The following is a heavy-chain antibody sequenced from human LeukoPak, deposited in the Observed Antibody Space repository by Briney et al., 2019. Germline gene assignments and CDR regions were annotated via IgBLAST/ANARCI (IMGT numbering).Heavy chain of an antibody. V-gene: IGHV1-69*13. D-gene: IGHD2-15*01. CDR3: ARYCSGGSCYSLFDP. CDR1: GGTFSSYA. Sequence: ASVKVSCKASGGTFSSYAISWVRQAPGQGLEWMGGIIPIFGTANYAQKFQGRVTITADGSTSTAYMELSSLRSEDTAVYYCARYCSGGSCYSLFDPWGQGTLVTVSS. CDR2: IIPIFGTA. J-gene: IGHJ5*02.